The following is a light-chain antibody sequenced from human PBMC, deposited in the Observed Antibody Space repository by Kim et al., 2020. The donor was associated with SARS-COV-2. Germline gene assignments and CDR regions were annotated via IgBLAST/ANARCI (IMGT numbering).Light chain of an antibody. CDR3: FSYAGSNTLV. CDR2: EVS. Sequence: QSALTQPASVSGSPGQSITISCTGTSSDVGNYNLVSWYQQHPGKAPKVLIYEVSKRPSGISNRFSGSKSGNTASLTISGLQVEDEADYYCFSYAGSNTLVFGIGTKVTVL. CDR1: SSDVGNYNL. J-gene: IGLJ1*01. V-gene: IGLV2-23*02.